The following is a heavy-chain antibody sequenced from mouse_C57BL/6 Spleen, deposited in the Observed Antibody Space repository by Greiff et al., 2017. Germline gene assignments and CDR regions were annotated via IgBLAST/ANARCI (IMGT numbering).Heavy chain of an antibody. V-gene: IGHV1-78*01. CDR2: IYPRDGST. CDR3: ARSTTTVVASYFDV. J-gene: IGHJ1*03. CDR1: GYTFTDHT. D-gene: IGHD1-1*01. Sequence: QVQLKEPDAELVKPGASVTISCKVSGYTFTDHTIHWLKQRPEQGLEWIGYIYPRDGSTKYNEKFQGKATLTADTSSSTAYIQLNNLTSEDSAVYVCARSTTTVVASYFDVWGTGTTVTVSS.